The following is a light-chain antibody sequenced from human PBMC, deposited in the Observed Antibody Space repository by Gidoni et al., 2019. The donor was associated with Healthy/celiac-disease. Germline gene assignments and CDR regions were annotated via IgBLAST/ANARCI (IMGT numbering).Light chain of an antibody. CDR2: WAS. CDR1: QSVLYSSNNKNY. CDR3: QQDYSTPLT. J-gene: IGKJ4*01. Sequence: DIVITHSPPSLAVSLGERATINCKSSQSVLYSSNNKNYLAWYQQKPGQPPKLLIYWASTRESGVPERFSGSGSGTDFTLTISSLQAEDVAVYYCQQDYSTPLTFGGGTKVEIK. V-gene: IGKV4-1*01.